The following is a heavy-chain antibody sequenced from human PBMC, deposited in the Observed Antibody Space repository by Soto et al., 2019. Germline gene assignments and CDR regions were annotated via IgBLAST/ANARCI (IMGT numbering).Heavy chain of an antibody. CDR3: AHVTILRSTFSAF. D-gene: IGHD1-1*01. Sequence: ELQLLESGGGLVQPGGSLTLFCTASEFTFATYAMAWVRQAPGKGLEWVSSISDDGHTTHYADSVKGRFTISRDNSKNTLYLQMNSLIADDTAIYFCAHVTILRSTFSAFWGQGTQVTVSS. V-gene: IGHV3-23*01. CDR2: ISDDGHTT. J-gene: IGHJ4*02. CDR1: EFTFATYA.